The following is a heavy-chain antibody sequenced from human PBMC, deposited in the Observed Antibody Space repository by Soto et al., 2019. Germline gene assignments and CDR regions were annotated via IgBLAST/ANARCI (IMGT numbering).Heavy chain of an antibody. V-gene: IGHV1-69*01. J-gene: IGHJ5*02. CDR2: LIPMFATA. D-gene: IGHD3-3*01. CDR3: ARDGHFDFWRDPGFDP. Sequence: QVQLVQSGAEVKKPGSSVKVSRKASGGTFSSYTVNWVRQAPGQGLEWMGGLIPMFATAGYAQKFQGRLTITADESTNTAFMELSSLRFEDTAIYYCARDGHFDFWRDPGFDPWGQGTLVTVSS. CDR1: GGTFSSYT.